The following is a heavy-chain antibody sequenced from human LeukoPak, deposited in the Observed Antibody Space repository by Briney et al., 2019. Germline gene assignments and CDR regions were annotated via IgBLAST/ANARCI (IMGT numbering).Heavy chain of an antibody. D-gene: IGHD2-21*01. CDR3: AREGLWVGPDSGKTRHPYWEI. V-gene: IGHV3-33*01. J-gene: IGHJ3*02. Sequence: GGSLRLSCAASGFPFSSFGMHWVRQAPGKGLEWVAVIWYDGSNKYYTDSVKGRFTISRDNSKNTLYLQMNSLRAEDTAVYYCAREGLWVGPDSGKTRHPYWEIWGQGTMVTVSS. CDR1: GFPFSSFG. CDR2: IWYDGSNK.